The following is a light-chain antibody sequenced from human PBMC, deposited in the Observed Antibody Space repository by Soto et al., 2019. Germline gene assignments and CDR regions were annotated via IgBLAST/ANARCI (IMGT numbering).Light chain of an antibody. CDR3: QQYNNRPRT. CDR2: GAS. CDR1: QSVSSN. Sequence: EIVMTQSPATLSVSPGERVTLSCRASQSVSSNLAWYQQKPGQAPSLLIYGASTRATGIPARFSGSGSGTDFTLSISILQSEDFAVYYCQQYNNRPRTFGQGTKVDIK. V-gene: IGKV3-15*01. J-gene: IGKJ1*01.